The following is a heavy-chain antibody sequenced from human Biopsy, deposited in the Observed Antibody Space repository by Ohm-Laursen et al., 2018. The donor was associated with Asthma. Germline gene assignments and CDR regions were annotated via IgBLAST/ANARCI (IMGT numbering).Heavy chain of an antibody. V-gene: IGHV4-39*01. CDR2: IYYSGTT. CDR1: SGSGGYMRSGNYY. CDR3: VRGSSSWHHGPFHYYYGLDV. D-gene: IGHD6-13*01. J-gene: IGHJ6*02. Sequence: SDTLSLTCSLSSGSGGYMRSGNYYWGWIRQPPGKGLEWIGSIYYSGTTYYNPPLESRVTVSADTTKNQFSRKTTSVTAADTAVYYCVRGSSSWHHGPFHYYYGLDVWGQGTTATVSS.